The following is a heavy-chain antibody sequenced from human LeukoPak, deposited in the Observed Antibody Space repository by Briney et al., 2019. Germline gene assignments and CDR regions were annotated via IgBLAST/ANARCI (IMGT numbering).Heavy chain of an antibody. V-gene: IGHV4-31*03. CDR2: IYYSGST. J-gene: IGHJ5*02. CDR1: GGSISSGGYY. Sequence: TLSLTCTVSGGSISSGGYYWSWIRQHPGKGLEWIGYIYYSGSTYYNPSLKSRVTISVDTSKNQFSLKLSSVTAADTAVYYCARAYHYDILTGYNWFDPWGQGTLVTVSS. D-gene: IGHD3-9*01. CDR3: ARAYHYDILTGYNWFDP.